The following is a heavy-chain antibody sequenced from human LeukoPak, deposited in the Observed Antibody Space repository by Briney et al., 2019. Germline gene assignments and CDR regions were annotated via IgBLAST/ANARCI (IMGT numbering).Heavy chain of an antibody. V-gene: IGHV3-23*01. Sequence: GGSLRLSCAASGFTFSSYAMSWVRQAPGKGLEWVPAISGSGGSTYYADSVKGRFTISRDNSKNTLYLQMNSLRAEDAAVYYCAKSGPGYYDSSGYAFDIWGQGTMVTVSS. CDR3: AKSGPGYYDSSGYAFDI. CDR2: ISGSGGST. CDR1: GFTFSSYA. D-gene: IGHD3-22*01. J-gene: IGHJ3*02.